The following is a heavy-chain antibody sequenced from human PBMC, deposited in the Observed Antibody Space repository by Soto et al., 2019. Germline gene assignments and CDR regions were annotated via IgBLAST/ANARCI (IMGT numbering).Heavy chain of an antibody. CDR1: GGSFSGYY. V-gene: IGHV4-34*01. J-gene: IGHJ3*02. CDR2: INHSGST. D-gene: IGHD2-15*01. CDR3: ARSLLGYCSGGSCQRAFDI. Sequence: SETLSLTCAVYGGSFSGYYWSWIRQPPGKGLEWIGEINHSGSTNYNPSLKSRVTISVDTSKNQFSLKLSSVTAADTAVYYCARSLLGYCSGGSCQRAFDIWGQGTMVT.